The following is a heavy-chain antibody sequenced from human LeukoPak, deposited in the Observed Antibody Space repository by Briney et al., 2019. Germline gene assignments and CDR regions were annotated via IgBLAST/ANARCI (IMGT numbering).Heavy chain of an antibody. Sequence: GGSLRLSCAASGFTFSSYGMHWVRQAPGKGLEWVANIKQDGSEKYYVDSVKGRFTISRDNAKNSLYLQMNSLRAEDTAVYYCARVLLRYFDWLSEGGFDYWGQGTLVTVSS. CDR1: GFTFSSYG. V-gene: IGHV3-7*01. J-gene: IGHJ4*02. D-gene: IGHD3-9*01. CDR3: ARVLLRYFDWLSEGGFDY. CDR2: IKQDGSEK.